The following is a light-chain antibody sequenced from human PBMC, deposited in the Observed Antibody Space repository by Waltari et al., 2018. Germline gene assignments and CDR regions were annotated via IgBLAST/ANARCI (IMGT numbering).Light chain of an antibody. CDR1: QSVSGH. J-gene: IGKJ1*01. CDR3: QQYYDWPPWT. V-gene: IGKV3D-15*01. Sequence: IVMPQSPATLSVSPGERATLSCRASQSVSGHLAWDQQKPGQAPRLIIHGAFTRATGIPARFSGSGSGTEFSLTISSLQSEDFAIYYCQQYYDWPPWTFGQGTKVEL. CDR2: GAF.